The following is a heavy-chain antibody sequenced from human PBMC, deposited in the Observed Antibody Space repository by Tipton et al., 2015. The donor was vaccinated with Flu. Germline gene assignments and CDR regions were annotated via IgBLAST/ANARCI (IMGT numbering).Heavy chain of an antibody. J-gene: IGHJ4*02. CDR1: GFTFDDFA. CDR3: GRVSPRRITSIMVVMLPEGYFDY. D-gene: IGHD3-22*01. Sequence: AVSGFTFDDFAMHWVRRAPGKGLEWVSLINWDGDGTYYADSVKGRFTISRDNAKNSLSLQMSSLRAEDTGVYYCGRVSPRRITSIMVVMLPEGYFDYWGPGIQVIVSS. V-gene: IGHV3-43D*04. CDR2: INWDGDGT.